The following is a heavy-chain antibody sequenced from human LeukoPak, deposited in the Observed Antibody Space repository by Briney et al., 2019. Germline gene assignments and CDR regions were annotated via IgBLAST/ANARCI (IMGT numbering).Heavy chain of an antibody. D-gene: IGHD4-17*01. J-gene: IGHJ3*02. CDR2: IYSGGSI. CDR3: ARDSPNDYGDSDAFDI. Sequence: TGGSLRLSCAASGFTVSSNYMSWVRQAPGKGLEWVSVIYSGGSIYYADSVKGRFTISRDNSKNTLYLQMNSLRAEDTAVYYCARDSPNDYGDSDAFDIWGQGTMVTVSS. CDR1: GFTVSSNY. V-gene: IGHV3-66*01.